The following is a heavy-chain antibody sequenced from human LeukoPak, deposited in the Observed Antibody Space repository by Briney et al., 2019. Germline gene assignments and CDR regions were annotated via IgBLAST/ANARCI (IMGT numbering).Heavy chain of an antibody. J-gene: IGHJ5*02. CDR3: ARYYYDSSGFPSPFDP. D-gene: IGHD3-22*01. CDR1: GGSISSGSYY. V-gene: IGHV4-61*02. CDR2: IYTSGSA. Sequence: SETLSLTCTVSGGSISSGSYYWSWIRQPAGKGLEWIGRIYTSGSANYNPSLKSRVTISVDTSKNQFSLKLSSVTAAGTAIYYCARYYYDSSGFPSPFDPWGQGTLVTVSS.